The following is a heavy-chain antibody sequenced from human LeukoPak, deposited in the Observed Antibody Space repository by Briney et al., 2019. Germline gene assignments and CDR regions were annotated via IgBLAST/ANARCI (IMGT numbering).Heavy chain of an antibody. CDR1: GFPFSRYA. CDR2: ISYDGSNK. CDR3: ARDSGTVTTGGGDY. D-gene: IGHD4-17*01. J-gene: IGHJ4*02. Sequence: GGSLRISCVASGFPFSRYAMHWVRQAPGKGLEWVAVISYDGSNKYYADSVKGRFTISRDNSKNTLYLQMNSLRAEDTAVYYCARDSGTVTTGGGDYWGQGTLVTVSS. V-gene: IGHV3-30-3*01.